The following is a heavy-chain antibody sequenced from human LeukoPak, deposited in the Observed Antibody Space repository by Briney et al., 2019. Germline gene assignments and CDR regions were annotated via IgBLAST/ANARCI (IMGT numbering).Heavy chain of an antibody. Sequence: PGGSLRLSCAASGFTVSSNYMSWVRQAPGKGLEWVSIIYSGGSTFYADSVKGRFTISRDNSKNLLYLQLTSLRAEDTALYYCARDRGRNSFDYWGQGTLVTVSS. CDR2: IYSGGST. J-gene: IGHJ4*02. D-gene: IGHD1-14*01. CDR1: GFTVSSNY. CDR3: ARDRGRNSFDY. V-gene: IGHV3-53*01.